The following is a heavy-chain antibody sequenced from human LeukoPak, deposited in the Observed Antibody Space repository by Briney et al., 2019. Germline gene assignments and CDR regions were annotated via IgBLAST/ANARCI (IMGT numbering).Heavy chain of an antibody. J-gene: IGHJ4*02. D-gene: IGHD3-10*01. V-gene: IGHV4-34*01. Sequence: PSETLSLTCAVYGVSFSGYYWSWIRQPPGKGLEWIGEINHSGSTNYNPSLKSRVTISVDTSKNKFSLKLSSVTAADTAVYYCARHPPSKGSGWGQGTLVTVSS. CDR2: INHSGST. CDR3: ARHPPSKGSG. CDR1: GVSFSGYY.